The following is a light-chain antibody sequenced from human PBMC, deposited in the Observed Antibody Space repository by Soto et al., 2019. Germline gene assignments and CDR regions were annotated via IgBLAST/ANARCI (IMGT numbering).Light chain of an antibody. Sequence: QSVLTQPPSVSGAPGQRVTISCAGGSSNIGAGYDVQWYRQIPGTAPKLLIYINIDRPSGVPDRFSGSKSGTSASLAITGLQADDEADYYCQSYDSSLSGYVFGTGTKLTVL. J-gene: IGLJ1*01. CDR1: SSNIGAGYD. V-gene: IGLV1-40*01. CDR2: INI. CDR3: QSYDSSLSGYV.